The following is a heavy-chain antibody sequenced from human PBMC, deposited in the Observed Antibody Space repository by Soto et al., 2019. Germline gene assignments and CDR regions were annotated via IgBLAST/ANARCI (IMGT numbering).Heavy chain of an antibody. D-gene: IGHD3-10*01. CDR2: ISYDGSNK. CDR3: EKGGGVDLWYNNWFDP. V-gene: IGHV3-30*18. Sequence: QVQLVESGGGVVQPGRSLRLSCAASGFTFSSYGMHWVRQAPGKGLEWVAVISYDGSNKYYADSVKGRFTISRDNSKNTLYLQMNSLRAEDTAVYYCEKGGGVDLWYNNWFDPWGQGTLVTVSS. J-gene: IGHJ5*02. CDR1: GFTFSSYG.